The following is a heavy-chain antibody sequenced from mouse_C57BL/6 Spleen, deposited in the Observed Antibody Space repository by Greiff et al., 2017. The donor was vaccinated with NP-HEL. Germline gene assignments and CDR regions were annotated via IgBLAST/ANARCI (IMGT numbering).Heavy chain of an antibody. D-gene: IGHD4-1*01. CDR2: IRNNGSN. V-gene: IGHV3-6*01. CDR1: GYSITSGYF. CDR3: AREETEDYAMDY. J-gene: IGHJ4*01. Sequence: EVQLQESGPGLVKPSPSLSLSCSVSGYSITSGYFCYLIRQLPGNHLEWMGYIRNNGSNNYNPSLKNRTSITRDTSKNQFVLKLNTVTTEDAAAYYCAREETEDYAMDYWGQGTSVTVSS.